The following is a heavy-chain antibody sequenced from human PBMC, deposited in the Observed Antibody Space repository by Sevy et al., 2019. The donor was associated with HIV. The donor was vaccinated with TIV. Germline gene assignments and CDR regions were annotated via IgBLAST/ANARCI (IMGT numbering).Heavy chain of an antibody. CDR3: AKGARCSGGSCYSRGAFDI. CDR2: ISGSGGST. V-gene: IGHV3-23*01. CDR1: GFTFSSYA. D-gene: IGHD2-15*01. J-gene: IGHJ3*02. Sequence: GGSLRLSCAASGFTFSSYAMRWVRQAPGKGLEWVSAISGSGGSTYYADSVKGRFTISRDNSKNTLYLQMNSLRAEDTAVYYCAKGARCSGGSCYSRGAFDIWGQGKMVTVSS.